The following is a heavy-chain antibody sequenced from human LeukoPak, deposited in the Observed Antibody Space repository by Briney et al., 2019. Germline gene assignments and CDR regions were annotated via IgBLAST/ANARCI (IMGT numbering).Heavy chain of an antibody. V-gene: IGHV1-69*04. D-gene: IGHD5-12*01. Sequence: SVKVSCKASGGTFSSYAISWVRQAPGQGLEWMGRIIPILGIANYAQKFQGRVTITADKSTSTAYMELSSLRSEDTAVYYCASASGNSGYDLWGQGTLVTVSS. J-gene: IGHJ5*02. CDR2: IIPILGIA. CDR3: ASASGNSGYDL. CDR1: GGTFSSYA.